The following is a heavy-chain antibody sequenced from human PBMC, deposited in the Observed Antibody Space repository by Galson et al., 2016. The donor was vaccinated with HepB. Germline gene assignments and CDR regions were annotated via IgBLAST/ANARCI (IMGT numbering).Heavy chain of an antibody. CDR2: ISPDGTTK. Sequence: SLRLSCAASGFTFSSNWMTWVRRAPEKRLEWVANISPDGTTKNYADSVKGRFTISRDNAHNSLYLQVSSLRAEDTAVYYCVTDVRGGASDIWGQGTMVTVPS. V-gene: IGHV3-7*01. J-gene: IGHJ3*02. CDR3: VTDVRGGASDI. CDR1: GFTFSSNW. D-gene: IGHD3-16*01.